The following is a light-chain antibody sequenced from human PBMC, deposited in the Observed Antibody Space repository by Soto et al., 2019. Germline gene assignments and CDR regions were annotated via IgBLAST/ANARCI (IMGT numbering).Light chain of an antibody. J-gene: IGKJ1*01. CDR1: QSVTTY. CDR3: QHYGNSLWT. Sequence: ELVLTQSPATLSLSPGERATLSCRASQSVTTYLAWYQQKPGQAPRLLIYDASSRATDIPDRFSGSGSGTDFTLTISRLEPEDFAIYYCQHYGNSLWTFGQGTKV. V-gene: IGKV3-11*01. CDR2: DAS.